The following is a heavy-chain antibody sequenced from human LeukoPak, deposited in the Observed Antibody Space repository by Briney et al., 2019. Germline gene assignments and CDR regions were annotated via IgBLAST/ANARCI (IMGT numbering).Heavy chain of an antibody. D-gene: IGHD2-15*01. V-gene: IGHV4-59*01. CDR2: IYYSGST. CDR1: GGSISSYY. Sequence: SETLSLTCTVSGGSISSYYWSWIRQPPGKGREWIGYIYYSGSTNYNPSLKSRVTISVDTSKNQFSLKLSSVTAADTAVYYCARADCSGGSCYGLSWFDPWGQGTLVTVSS. J-gene: IGHJ5*02. CDR3: ARADCSGGSCYGLSWFDP.